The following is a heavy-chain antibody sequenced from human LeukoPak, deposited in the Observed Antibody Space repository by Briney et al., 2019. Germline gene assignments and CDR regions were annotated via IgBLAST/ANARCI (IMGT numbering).Heavy chain of an antibody. J-gene: IGHJ4*02. CDR1: GYTFTTYA. CDR2: INPNSGGT. Sequence: GASVKVSCKASGYTFTTYAINWVRQAPGQGLEWMGWINPNSGGTNYAQKFQGWVTMTRDTSISTAYMELSRLRSDDTAVYYCARTPYYDSSGYPDYWGQGTLVTVSS. CDR3: ARTPYYDSSGYPDY. V-gene: IGHV1-2*04. D-gene: IGHD3-22*01.